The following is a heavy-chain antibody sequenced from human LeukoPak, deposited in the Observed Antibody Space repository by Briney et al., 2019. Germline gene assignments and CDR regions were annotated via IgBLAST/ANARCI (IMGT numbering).Heavy chain of an antibody. J-gene: IGHJ6*02. Sequence: QPGGSLRLSCAASGFTFSSYGMSWVRQAPGKGLEWLSVIYSGGSTYYADSVKGRFSISRDKSKNTLFLQMNSLRADDTAVYYCARDGWGMDVWGQGTTVTVSS. CDR3: ARDGWGMDV. V-gene: IGHV3-66*01. CDR1: GFTFSSYG. CDR2: IYSGGST. D-gene: IGHD3-10*01.